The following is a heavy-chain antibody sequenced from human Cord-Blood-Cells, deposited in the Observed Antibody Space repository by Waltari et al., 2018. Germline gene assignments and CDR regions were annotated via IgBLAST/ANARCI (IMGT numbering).Heavy chain of an antibody. CDR1: GGTFSSYA. CDR3: ATYYYDRSGYYYVDY. Sequence: QVQLVQSGAEVKKPGSSVKVSCKASGGTFSSYALSWVRQAPGQGLEWMGGIIPIFGTANYAQKFQGRGTMTADKSTSTAYMELSSLRSEDTGVYYCATYYYDRSGYYYVDYWGQGTLVTVSS. J-gene: IGHJ4*02. D-gene: IGHD3-22*01. CDR2: IIPIFGTA. V-gene: IGHV1-69*06.